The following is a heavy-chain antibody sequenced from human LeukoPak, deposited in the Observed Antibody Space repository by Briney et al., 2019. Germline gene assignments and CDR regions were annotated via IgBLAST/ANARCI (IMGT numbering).Heavy chain of an antibody. CDR2: ISGSGSAGST. D-gene: IGHD5-18*01. V-gene: IGHV3-23*01. CDR1: GFAFSSFG. CDR3: AKEGGYSYGFGIGDDALDI. J-gene: IGHJ3*02. Sequence: GGSLRLSCAASGFAFSSFGMRCVRQAPGKGLERVSGISGSGSAGSTYYPDSVKSRFTISRDNSKNTLYLQMNSLRAEDTAVDYCAKEGGYSYGFGIGDDALDIWGQGTMVTVSS.